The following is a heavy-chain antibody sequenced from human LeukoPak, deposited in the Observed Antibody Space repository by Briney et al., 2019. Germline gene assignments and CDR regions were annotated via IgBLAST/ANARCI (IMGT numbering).Heavy chain of an antibody. Sequence: GGSLRLSCAAPGFTVSSNYMSWVRQAPGKGLEWVSVIYSGGSTYYADSVKGRFTISRDNSKNTLYLQMNSLRAEDTAVYYCAKIGDFWSGSQPYYYYYYGMDVWGQGTTVTVSS. CDR2: IYSGGST. J-gene: IGHJ6*02. V-gene: IGHV3-53*01. CDR3: AKIGDFWSGSQPYYYYYYGMDV. CDR1: GFTVSSNY. D-gene: IGHD3-3*01.